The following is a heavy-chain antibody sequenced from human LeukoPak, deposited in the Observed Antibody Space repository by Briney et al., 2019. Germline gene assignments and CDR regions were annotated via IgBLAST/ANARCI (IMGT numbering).Heavy chain of an antibody. D-gene: IGHD2-21*01. CDR2: INHSGST. J-gene: IGHJ4*02. CDR1: GGSFSGYY. CDR3: ARGGLLWWPLDY. V-gene: IGHV4-34*01. Sequence: PSETLSLTCAVYGGSFSGYYWSCIRQPPGKGLEWIGEINHSGSTNYNPSLKSRVTISVDTSKNQFSLKLSSVTAADTAVYYCARGGLLWWPLDYWGQGTLVTVSS.